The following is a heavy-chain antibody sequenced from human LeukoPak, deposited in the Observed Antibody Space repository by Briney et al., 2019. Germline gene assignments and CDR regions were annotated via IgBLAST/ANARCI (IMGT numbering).Heavy chain of an antibody. J-gene: IGHJ4*02. CDR1: GFPFSSYG. V-gene: IGHV3-74*01. CDR2: INSDGSST. Sequence: GGSLRLSCAASGFPFSSYGMHWVRQAPGKGLVWVSRINSDGSSTTYADSVKGRFTISRDNAKNTLYLQMNRLRLEDAAVYYCARDVSSSWYPSFDYWGQGTLVTVSS. CDR3: ARDVSSSWYPSFDY. D-gene: IGHD6-13*01.